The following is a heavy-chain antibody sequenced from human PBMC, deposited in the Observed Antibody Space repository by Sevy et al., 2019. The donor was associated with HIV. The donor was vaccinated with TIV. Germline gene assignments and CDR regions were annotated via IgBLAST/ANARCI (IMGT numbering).Heavy chain of an antibody. D-gene: IGHD3-22*01. V-gene: IGHV1-18*01. J-gene: IGHJ4*02. Sequence: ASVKVSCKASGYTFTSYGISWVRQAPGQGLEWMGWISAYNGNTNYAQKLQGRVTMTIDTSTSTAYMELRSLRSDDTAVYYCARYWGVGYYDSSGHYYVYWGQGTLVTVSS. CDR2: ISAYNGNT. CDR1: GYTFTSYG. CDR3: ARYWGVGYYDSSGHYYVY.